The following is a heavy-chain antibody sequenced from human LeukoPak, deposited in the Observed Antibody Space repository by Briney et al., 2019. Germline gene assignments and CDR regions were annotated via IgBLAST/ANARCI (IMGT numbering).Heavy chain of an antibody. Sequence: SETLSLTCTVSGGSISSSSYYWGWIRQPPGKGLEWIGSIYYSGSTYYNPSLKSRVTISVDTSKNQFSLKLSSVTAADTAVYYCAYGSGSPRRYYYGMDVWGQGTTVTVSS. CDR2: IYYSGST. V-gene: IGHV4-39*07. J-gene: IGHJ6*02. CDR1: GGSISSSSYY. D-gene: IGHD3-10*01. CDR3: AYGSGSPRRYYYGMDV.